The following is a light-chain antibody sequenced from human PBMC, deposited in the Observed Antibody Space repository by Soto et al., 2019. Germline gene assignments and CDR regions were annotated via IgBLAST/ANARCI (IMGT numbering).Light chain of an antibody. CDR2: GAS. Sequence: LVFTQSPDTLSLYPGEGATXSCRASQSVTSYLTWYQQKPGQAPRLLIYGASNRATGIPARFSDSGSETEFTLTISSLQPEDFAVYYCQQHSESPLSFCQGTKVDIK. CDR1: QSVTSY. CDR3: QQHSESPLS. V-gene: IGKV3-11*01. J-gene: IGKJ1*01.